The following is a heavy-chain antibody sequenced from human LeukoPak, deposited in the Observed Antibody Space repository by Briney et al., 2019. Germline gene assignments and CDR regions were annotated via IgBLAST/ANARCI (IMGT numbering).Heavy chain of an antibody. D-gene: IGHD3/OR15-3a*01. CDR1: GVSVTNHY. CDR2: IYYSVTT. J-gene: IGHJ4*02. Sequence: PSETLSLTCTVSGVSVTNHYWSWIRQPAGKGLEWIGLIYYSVTTNYNPSLKSRVSMSVDTSKNQFSLKVNSVTAADTAVYHCASYSPDWDFDYWGQGTLVTVSS. CDR3: ASYSPDWDFDY. V-gene: IGHV4-4*07.